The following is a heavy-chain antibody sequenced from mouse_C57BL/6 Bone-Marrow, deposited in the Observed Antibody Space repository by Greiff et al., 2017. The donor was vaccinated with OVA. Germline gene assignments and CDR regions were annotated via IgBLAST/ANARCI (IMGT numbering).Heavy chain of an antibody. D-gene: IGHD2-2*01. CDR1: GYTFTDYY. V-gene: IGHV1-26*01. Sequence: VQLQQSGPELVKPGASVKISCKASGYTFTDYYMNWVKQSHGKSLEWIGDINPNNGGTSYNQTFKGTATLTVDKSSSTAYMELRSLTSEDSAVYYCARTMGYDDAMDCWGQGTSVTVSS. CDR2: INPNNGGT. J-gene: IGHJ4*01. CDR3: ARTMGYDDAMDC.